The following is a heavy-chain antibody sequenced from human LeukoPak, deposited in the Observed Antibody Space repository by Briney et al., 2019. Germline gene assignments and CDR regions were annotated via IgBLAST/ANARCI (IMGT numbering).Heavy chain of an antibody. CDR3: ARGGWSSVYYFDY. V-gene: IGHV3-48*01. CDR2: ISTSSSTR. CDR1: GFNFRTYS. Sequence: GGSLRLSCAASGFNFRTYSMNWVSQAPGKGLEWISYISTSSSTRYYADSVKGRFTISRDNAKNSLYLQMNSLRAEDTAVYYCARGGWSSVYYFDYWGQGARVTVSS. D-gene: IGHD3-22*01. J-gene: IGHJ4*02.